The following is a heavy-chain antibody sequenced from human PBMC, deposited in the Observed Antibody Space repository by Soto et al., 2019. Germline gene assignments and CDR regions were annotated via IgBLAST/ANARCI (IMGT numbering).Heavy chain of an antibody. D-gene: IGHD3-3*01. CDR3: ASAPTNFWSCYYRWFDP. J-gene: IGHJ5*02. CDR2: LYYSGST. CDR1: GGSISSGDYY. Sequence: SETLSLTCTVSGGSISSGDYYWSWIPQPPGKGLEWIGYLYYSGSTYYHPSLKSRVTISVDTSKNQFYLKLSSVTAADTAVYYCASAPTNFWSCYYRWFDPWGLGTLVTVSS. V-gene: IGHV4-30-4*01.